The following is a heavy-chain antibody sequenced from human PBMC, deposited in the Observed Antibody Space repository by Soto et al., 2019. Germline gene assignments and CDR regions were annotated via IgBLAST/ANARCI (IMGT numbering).Heavy chain of an antibody. D-gene: IGHD3-10*01. J-gene: IGHJ5*02. V-gene: IGHV3-48*01. CDR3: ASVTMVRGVDTFDP. Sequence: GSLRLSCAASGFTFSSYSMNWVRQAPGKGLEWVSYISSSSSTIYYADSVKGRFTISRDNAKNSLYLQMNSLRAEDTAVYYCASVTMVRGVDTFDPWGQGTLVTVSS. CDR1: GFTFSSYS. CDR2: ISSSSSTI.